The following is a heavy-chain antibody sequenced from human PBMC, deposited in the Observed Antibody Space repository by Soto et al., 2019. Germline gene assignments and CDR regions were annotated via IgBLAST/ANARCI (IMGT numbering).Heavy chain of an antibody. CDR2: ISAYNGNT. J-gene: IGHJ4*02. Sequence: ASVKVSCKASGYTFTSYGISWVRQAPGQGLEWMGWISAYNGNTNYAQKLQGRVTMTTDTSTSTAYMELRSLRSDDTAAYYCARDVYCSGGSCYYFDYWGQGTLVTVSS. CDR1: GYTFTSYG. D-gene: IGHD2-15*01. V-gene: IGHV1-18*01. CDR3: ARDVYCSGGSCYYFDY.